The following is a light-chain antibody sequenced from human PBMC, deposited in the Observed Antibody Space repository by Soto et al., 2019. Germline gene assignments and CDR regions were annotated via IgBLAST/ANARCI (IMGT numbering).Light chain of an antibody. CDR3: QKDNSASFT. V-gene: IGKV1-27*01. CDR2: AAS. J-gene: IGKJ3*01. CDR1: QGISNY. Sequence: DIQMTQSPSSLSASVGDRVTITCRESQGISNYLAWYQQKPGKVPKLLIYAASTLQSGVPSRFSGSGSGTDFTLTISSLQPEDVATYYCQKDNSASFTFGPGTKVDIK.